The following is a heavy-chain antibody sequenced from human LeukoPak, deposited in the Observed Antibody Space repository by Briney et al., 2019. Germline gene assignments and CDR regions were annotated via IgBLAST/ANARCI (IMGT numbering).Heavy chain of an antibody. CDR1: GFTFSSYG. Sequence: GGSLRLSCAASGFTFSSYGMHWVRRAPGEGLEWVAVISYDGSNRYYADSVKGRFTISRDNSKNTLYLQMNSLRAEDTAVYYCAKTSFAVGYYYYYGMDVWGQGTTVTVSS. D-gene: IGHD4-23*01. CDR3: AKTSFAVGYYYYYGMDV. CDR2: ISYDGSNR. J-gene: IGHJ6*02. V-gene: IGHV3-30*18.